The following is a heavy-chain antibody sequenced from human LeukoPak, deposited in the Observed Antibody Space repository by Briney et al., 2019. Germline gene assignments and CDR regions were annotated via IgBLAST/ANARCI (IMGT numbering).Heavy chain of an antibody. CDR1: GFTFSSYA. Sequence: PGGSLRLSCAASGFTFSSYAMSWVRQAPGKELEWVSAISGSGGSTYYADSVKGRFTISRDNSKNTLYLQMNSLRAEDTAVYYCAKGSRSDYGDYGEFFDYWGQGTLVTVSS. CDR2: ISGSGGST. D-gene: IGHD4-17*01. J-gene: IGHJ4*02. V-gene: IGHV3-23*01. CDR3: AKGSRSDYGDYGEFFDY.